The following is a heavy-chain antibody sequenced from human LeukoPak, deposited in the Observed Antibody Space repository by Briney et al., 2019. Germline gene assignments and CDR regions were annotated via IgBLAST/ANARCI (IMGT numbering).Heavy chain of an antibody. D-gene: IGHD4-17*01. Sequence: SGGSLRLSCAASGLTFSSYWMSWVRQAPGKGLEWVANIKQDGSEKYYVDSVKGRFTISRDNAKNSLYLQMNSLRAEDTAVYYCARDYDYGDYGLYDYWGQGTLVTVSS. V-gene: IGHV3-7*01. CDR3: ARDYDYGDYGLYDY. CDR2: IKQDGSEK. J-gene: IGHJ4*02. CDR1: GLTFSSYW.